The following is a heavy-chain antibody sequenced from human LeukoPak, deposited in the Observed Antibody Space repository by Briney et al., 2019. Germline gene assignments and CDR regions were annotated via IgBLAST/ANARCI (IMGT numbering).Heavy chain of an antibody. CDR1: GGSITSYY. D-gene: IGHD1-26*01. CDR2: IYTSGNA. Sequence: SETLSLTCTVSGGSITSYYWNWIRQPAGKGLEWIGHIYTSGNANYNPSLKSRVTMSGDTSKNQFSLKLSSVTAADTAVYYCARDVRSGSYLGAWGQGTLVTVSS. V-gene: IGHV4-4*07. J-gene: IGHJ5*02. CDR3: ARDVRSGSYLGA.